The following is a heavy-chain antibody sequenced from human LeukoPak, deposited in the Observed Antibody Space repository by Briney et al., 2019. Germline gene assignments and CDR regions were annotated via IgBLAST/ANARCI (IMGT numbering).Heavy chain of an antibody. Sequence: PLETLSLTCAVYGGSFTGYYWRWIRQPPGEGLEWIGEINHSGSTNYNPSLKSRVTISVDTSKNQFSLKLSSVTAADTAVYYCAREKGSLCLGRRGWFDPWGQGTLVTVSS. CDR2: INHSGST. J-gene: IGHJ5*02. CDR1: GGSFTGYY. D-gene: IGHD2-2*01. V-gene: IGHV4-34*01. CDR3: AREKGSLCLGRRGWFDP.